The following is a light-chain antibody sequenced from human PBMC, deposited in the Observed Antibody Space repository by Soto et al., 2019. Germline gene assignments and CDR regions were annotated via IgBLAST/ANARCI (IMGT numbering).Light chain of an antibody. CDR3: ISYTTTSTLV. Sequence: QSVLTQPASVSGSPGQSITISCTGTSSDVGGYNYVSWYQQHPGKAPKLMIYDVSNRPSGVSNRFSGSKSANTASLTISGLQAEDEADYYFISYTTTSTLVFGTGTKLTVL. V-gene: IGLV2-14*01. CDR2: DVS. CDR1: SSDVGGYNY. J-gene: IGLJ1*01.